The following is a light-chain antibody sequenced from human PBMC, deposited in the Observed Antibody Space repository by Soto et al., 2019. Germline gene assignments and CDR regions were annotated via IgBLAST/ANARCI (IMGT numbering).Light chain of an antibody. Sequence: QSVLTQPPSVSGAPGQRVTISCTGSSSNIGANYDVHWYQHRPGTAPKLLIFGNTNRPSGVPDRFSGSKSGTSASLAITGLQAEDEAHYYCQSYDSRLTAYVFGSGTKVTVL. J-gene: IGLJ1*01. V-gene: IGLV1-40*01. CDR1: SSNIGANYD. CDR3: QSYDSRLTAYV. CDR2: GNT.